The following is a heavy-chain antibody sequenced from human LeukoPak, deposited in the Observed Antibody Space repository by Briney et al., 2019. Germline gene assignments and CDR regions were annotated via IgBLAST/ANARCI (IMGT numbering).Heavy chain of an antibody. D-gene: IGHD1-26*01. CDR1: GFTFSSYS. V-gene: IGHV3-48*02. CDR2: ITGSSSTI. J-gene: IGHJ3*02. Sequence: PGGSLRLSCSASGFTFSSYSMNWVRQAPGKGLEWVSYITGSSSTIYYADSVKGRFTTSRDNAKNSLYLQMNSLRDEDTAVYYCARPRGSYYRDAFDIWGQGTVVIVSS. CDR3: ARPRGSYYRDAFDI.